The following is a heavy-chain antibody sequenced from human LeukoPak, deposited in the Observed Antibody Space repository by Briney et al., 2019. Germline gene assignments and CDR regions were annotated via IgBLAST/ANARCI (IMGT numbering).Heavy chain of an antibody. Sequence: GGSLRLSCAASGFTFSGSALRWVRQASGKGLEWVGRIRSTANGYATAYAASVKGRFTISRDDSKNTAYLQMNSLKTEDTAVYYCTRQEGYSYGYSFDYWGQGTLVTVSS. V-gene: IGHV3-73*01. CDR3: TRQEGYSYGYSFDY. D-gene: IGHD5-18*01. CDR1: GFTFSGSA. CDR2: IRSTANGYAT. J-gene: IGHJ4*02.